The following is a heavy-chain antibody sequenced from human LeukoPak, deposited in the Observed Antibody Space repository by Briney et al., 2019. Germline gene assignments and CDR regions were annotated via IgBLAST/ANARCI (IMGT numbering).Heavy chain of an antibody. D-gene: IGHD6-19*01. CDR3: AREFHSSGWYWAFDI. V-gene: IGHV4-31*03. CDR1: GGSISSGGYS. CDR2: IYYSGST. J-gene: IGHJ3*02. Sequence: SETLSLTCTVSGGSISSGGYSWSWIRQHPGKGLEWIGSIYYSGSTYYNPSLKSRVTISVDTSKNQFSLKLSSVTAADTAVYYCAREFHSSGWYWAFDIWGQGTMVTVSS.